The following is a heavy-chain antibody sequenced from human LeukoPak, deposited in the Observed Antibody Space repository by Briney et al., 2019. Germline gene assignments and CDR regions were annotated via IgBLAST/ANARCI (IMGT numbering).Heavy chain of an antibody. D-gene: IGHD5-24*01. CDR1: GGTFSTYP. Sequence: SAKASCKAAGGTFSTYPISWVRQAPGQGLEWMGGIIPIVGIANYTQKFRGRVTITADKSTSTAYMELSSLRSEDTAVYYCARDGEMAAIYFDYWGQGTLVTVSS. V-gene: IGHV1-69*17. CDR2: IIPIVGIA. J-gene: IGHJ4*02. CDR3: ARDGEMAAIYFDY.